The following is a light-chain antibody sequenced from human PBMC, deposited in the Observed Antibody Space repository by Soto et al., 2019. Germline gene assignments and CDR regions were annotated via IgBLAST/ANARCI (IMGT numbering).Light chain of an antibody. J-gene: IGKJ2*01. CDR1: QSVSSN. CDR2: GAS. CDR3: QQYNNWPPRYT. Sequence: EIVMTHSPATLSVSPGERATLSCRARQSVSSNLAWYQQKPGQAPRLLIYGASTRATGIPARFSGSGSGTEFTLTISSLQFEDFAVYYCQQYNNWPPRYTFGQGTKVDIK. V-gene: IGKV3-15*01.